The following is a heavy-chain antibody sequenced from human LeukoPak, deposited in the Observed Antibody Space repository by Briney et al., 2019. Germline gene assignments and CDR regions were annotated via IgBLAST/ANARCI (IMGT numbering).Heavy chain of an antibody. CDR1: GFTFNNYA. CDR2: ITGSGGST. D-gene: IGHD2-21*02. J-gene: IGHJ4*02. Sequence: GGSLRLSCTSAGFTFNNYAMSGVRQAAGKRLGWVSSITGSGGSTFYADSVKGRFTISRDNSKNPLYLQTNSLKAEDTAVYYCAKDEILVCGGDCYSGYFDYWGQGTLVTVSS. CDR3: AKDEILVCGGDCYSGYFDY. V-gene: IGHV3-23*01.